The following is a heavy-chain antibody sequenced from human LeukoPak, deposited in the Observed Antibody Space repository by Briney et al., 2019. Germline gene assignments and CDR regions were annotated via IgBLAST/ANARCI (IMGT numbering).Heavy chain of an antibody. CDR3: ARDYSYSSGGGP. CDR1: GYTFTGYY. D-gene: IGHD6-19*01. J-gene: IGHJ5*02. CDR2: INPNSGGT. Sequence: ASVKVSCKASGYTFTGYYMHWVRQAPGQGLEWMGWINPNSGGTNYAQKFQGWVTMTRDASISTAYMELRSLRSDDTAVYYCARDYSYSSGGGPWGQGTLVTVSS. V-gene: IGHV1-2*04.